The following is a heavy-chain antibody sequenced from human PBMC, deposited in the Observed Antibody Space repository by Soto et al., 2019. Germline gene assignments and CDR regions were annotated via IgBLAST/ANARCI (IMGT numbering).Heavy chain of an antibody. V-gene: IGHV3-74*01. CDR3: ARDMTGADDY. J-gene: IGHJ4*02. CDR1: GFTFSKYW. Sequence: EVHLVESGGGLVQPGGSLRFSCAASGFTFSKYWFHWVRQAPGKGLMWVSRIDPYDTGITYADSVKGRFTISRDNARNTLYLQMDSLTAEDTAVYYCARDMTGADDYLGQGTLVTVSS. CDR2: IDPYDTGI. D-gene: IGHD3-9*01.